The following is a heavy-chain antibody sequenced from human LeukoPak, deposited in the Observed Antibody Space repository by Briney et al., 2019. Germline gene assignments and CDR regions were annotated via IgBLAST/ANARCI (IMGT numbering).Heavy chain of an antibody. CDR2: IYTGGST. D-gene: IGHD3-3*01. V-gene: IGHV4-61*02. CDR3: ARETSVLRFLEWLSFDY. Sequence: SETLSLTCTVSGGSISSGSYYWSWIRQPAGKGLEWIGRIYTGGSTNYNPSLKSRVTISVDTSKNQFSLKLSSVTAADAAVYYCARETSVLRFLEWLSFDYWGQGTLVTVSS. CDR1: GGSISSGSYY. J-gene: IGHJ4*02.